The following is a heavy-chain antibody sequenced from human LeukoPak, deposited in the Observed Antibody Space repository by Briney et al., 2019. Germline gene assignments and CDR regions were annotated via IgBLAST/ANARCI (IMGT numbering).Heavy chain of an antibody. J-gene: IGHJ3*02. D-gene: IGHD1-26*01. CDR2: ISSSSSYI. CDR3: ARDRSSGRGAFDI. CDR1: GFTFSSYS. V-gene: IGHV3-21*01. Sequence: GGSLRLSCAASGFTFSSYSMNWVRQAPGKGLEWVSSISSSSSYIYYADSVKGRFTISRDNAKNSLYLQMNSLRAEDTAAYYCARDRSSGRGAFDIWGQGTMVTVSS.